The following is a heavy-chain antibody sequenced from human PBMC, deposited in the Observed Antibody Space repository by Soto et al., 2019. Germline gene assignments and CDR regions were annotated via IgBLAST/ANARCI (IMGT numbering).Heavy chain of an antibody. CDR2: IWFGGSNE. CDR3: AKAPRIAAQFDY. V-gene: IGHV3-33*06. D-gene: IGHD6-13*01. Sequence: QVELVESGGGVVQPGTSLRLSCAASGFTFSSYGMHWVRQAPGKGLEWVSVIWFGGSNESYADSVKGRFTISRDNSKNTLYLQMNSLRAEDTAVYYCAKAPRIAAQFDYWGQGTLVTVSS. J-gene: IGHJ4*02. CDR1: GFTFSSYG.